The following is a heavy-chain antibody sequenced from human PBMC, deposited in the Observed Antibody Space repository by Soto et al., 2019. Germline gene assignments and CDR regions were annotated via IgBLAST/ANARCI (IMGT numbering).Heavy chain of an antibody. CDR3: TKARDQQWVRLPFDY. CDR2: FSATSENT. J-gene: IGHJ4*02. D-gene: IGHD6-19*01. CDR1: GFYFSSYT. Sequence: EVQLLESGGGLVQPGGSLRLSCVGSGFYFSSYTMTWVRQAPGKGLEWVSSFSATSENTYYADSVRGRFTISKDNTKNTAFRQINILTGEDTAMYYCTKARDQQWVRLPFDYWGQGILVIGSS. V-gene: IGHV3-23*01.